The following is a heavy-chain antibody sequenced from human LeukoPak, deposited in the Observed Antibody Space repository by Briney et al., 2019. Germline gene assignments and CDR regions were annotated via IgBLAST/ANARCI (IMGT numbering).Heavy chain of an antibody. J-gene: IGHJ3*02. CDR2: ISRSSSYI. D-gene: IGHD6-6*01. V-gene: IGHV3-21*01. Sequence: GGSLRLSCAASGFTLSSYSMNWVSQPPGKGREWVSSISRSSSYIYYADSVKGRFTISRDNAKNSLYLQMNSLRAEDTAVYYCARVGSSLVDAFDIWGQGTMVTVSS. CDR1: GFTLSSYS. CDR3: ARVGSSLVDAFDI.